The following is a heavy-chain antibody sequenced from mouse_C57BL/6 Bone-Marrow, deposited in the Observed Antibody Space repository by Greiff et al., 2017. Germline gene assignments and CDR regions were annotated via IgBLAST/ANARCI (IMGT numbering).Heavy chain of an antibody. D-gene: IGHD1-1*01. J-gene: IGHJ1*03. CDR2: IWSGGST. V-gene: IGHV2-2*01. CDR1: GFSLTSYG. CDR3: ARIGVAKDWYFDV. Sequence: QVQLQQSGPGLVQPSQSLSITCTVSGFSLTSYGVHWVRQSPGKGLEWLGVIWSGGSTDYNAAFISRLSISKDNSKSQVFFKMNSLQADDTAIYYCARIGVAKDWYFDVWGTGTTVTVSS.